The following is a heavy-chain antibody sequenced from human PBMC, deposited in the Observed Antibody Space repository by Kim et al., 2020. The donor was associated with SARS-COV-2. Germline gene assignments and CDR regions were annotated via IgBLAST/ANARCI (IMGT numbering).Heavy chain of an antibody. CDR3: ARGPTYYDFWSGYYTYYYYYGMDV. D-gene: IGHD3-3*01. CDR2: IYYSGST. CDR1: GGSISSSSYY. J-gene: IGHJ6*02. V-gene: IGHV4-39*01. Sequence: SETLSLTCTVSGGSISSSSYYWGWIRQPPGKGLEWIGSIYYSGSTYYNPSLKSRVTISVDTSKNQFSLKLSSVTAADTAVYYCARGPTYYDFWSGYYTYYYYYGMDVWGQGTTVTVSS.